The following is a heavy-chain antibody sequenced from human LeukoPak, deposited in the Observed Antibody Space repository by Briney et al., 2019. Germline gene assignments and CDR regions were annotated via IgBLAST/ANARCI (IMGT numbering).Heavy chain of an antibody. J-gene: IGHJ6*03. CDR3: ARAGIVGLFYYYMDV. CDR1: GFNFGSRG. Sequence: GGSLRLSCAASGFNFGSRGMHWVRQAPGKGLEWVGLTWYDGSNKYYADSVKGRFTISRDNSKNTLYLQMNSLRDEDTAVYYCARAGIVGLFYYYMDVWGKGTTVTVSS. V-gene: IGHV3-33*01. CDR2: TWYDGSNK. D-gene: IGHD3-10*01.